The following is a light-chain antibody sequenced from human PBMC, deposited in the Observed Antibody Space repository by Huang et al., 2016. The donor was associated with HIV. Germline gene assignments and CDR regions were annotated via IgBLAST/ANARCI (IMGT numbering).Light chain of an antibody. V-gene: IGKV3-20*01. J-gene: IGKJ5*01. Sequence: EIVLTQSPGTLSLSAGETATLSCRASQSVPNNYLAWYQQKPGQAPRLLIHTATNRATAIPYRFSGSGSATDFTLTISRLQPEDFAVYYCQQYDWSPITFGQGTRLEIK. CDR2: TAT. CDR1: QSVPNNY. CDR3: QQYDWSPIT.